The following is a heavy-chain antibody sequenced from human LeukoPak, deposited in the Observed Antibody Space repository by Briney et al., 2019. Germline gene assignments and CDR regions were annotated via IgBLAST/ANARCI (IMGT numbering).Heavy chain of an antibody. Sequence: VASVKVSCKASGYTFTGYYMHWVRQAPGQGLEWMGRINPNSGGTNYAQKFQGRFTMTRDTSISTAYMELSRLRSDDTAVYYCARGSLVYYDSSGYYSNYGYWGQGTLVTVSS. D-gene: IGHD3-22*01. J-gene: IGHJ4*02. CDR1: GYTFTGYY. V-gene: IGHV1-2*06. CDR3: ARGSLVYYDSSGYYSNYGY. CDR2: INPNSGGT.